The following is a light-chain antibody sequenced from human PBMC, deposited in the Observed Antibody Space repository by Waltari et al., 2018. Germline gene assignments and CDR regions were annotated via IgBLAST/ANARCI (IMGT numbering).Light chain of an antibody. J-gene: IGLJ3*02. CDR3: QSTDRSGSWV. Sequence: SYELTQPASLSIYLGQTARITCSGDVLGEKYTHWYQQKPGQAPMLIIYKDSERPSGIPERFSGSTSGTKVTWTISGAQAEDEAEYHCQSTDRSGSWVFGGGTKLTVL. CDR1: VLGEKY. V-gene: IGLV3-25*03. CDR2: KDS.